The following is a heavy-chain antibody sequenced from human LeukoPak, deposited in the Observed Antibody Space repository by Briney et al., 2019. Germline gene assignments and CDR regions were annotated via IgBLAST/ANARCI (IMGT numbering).Heavy chain of an antibody. D-gene: IGHD3-10*01. Sequence: ASVKVSCKVSGYTLTELSMHWVRQAPGKGLEWMGGFDPEDGETIYAQKFQGRVTMTEDTSTDTAYMELSSLRSEDTAVYYCATARITMVRGVIHYYYYYYMDVWGKGTTVTVA. J-gene: IGHJ6*03. CDR2: FDPEDGET. CDR1: GYTLTELS. V-gene: IGHV1-24*01. CDR3: ATARITMVRGVIHYYYYYYMDV.